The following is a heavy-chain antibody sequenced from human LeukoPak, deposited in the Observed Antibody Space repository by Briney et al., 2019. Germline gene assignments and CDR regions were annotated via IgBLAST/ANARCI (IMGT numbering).Heavy chain of an antibody. CDR1: GFIFSNYA. D-gene: IGHD3-9*01. CDR3: AKWGDYDILTGYYDSDY. V-gene: IGHV3-23*01. J-gene: IGHJ4*02. CDR2: IVGRGSST. Sequence: PGASLRLSCAASGFIFSNYAMSWVRQAPGKGLEWVSAIVGRGSSTYYADSVKGRFTIPRDNSKNILYLQLNRLRAEDTAVYYCAKWGDYDILTGYYDSDYWGQGTLVTVSS.